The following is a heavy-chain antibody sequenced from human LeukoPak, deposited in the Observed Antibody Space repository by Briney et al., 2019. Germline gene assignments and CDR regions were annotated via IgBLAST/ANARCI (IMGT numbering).Heavy chain of an antibody. V-gene: IGHV5-51*01. D-gene: IGHD1-26*01. Sequence: GESLKISCKDSGYRFSSYWIAWVRQMPGKGLEYIGIIYPGDSDTRYSPSFQGQVTISADKSISTAYLQWSSLKASDTAMYYCARQVPATEAADYWGQGTLVTVSS. CDR1: GYRFSSYW. CDR3: ARQVPATEAADY. J-gene: IGHJ4*02. CDR2: IYPGDSDT.